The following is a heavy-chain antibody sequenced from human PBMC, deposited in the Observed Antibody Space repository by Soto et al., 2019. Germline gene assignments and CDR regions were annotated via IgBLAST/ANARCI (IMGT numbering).Heavy chain of an antibody. Sequence: PGGSLRLSCAASGFTFSSYAMHWVRQAPGKGLEWVAVISYDGSNKYYADSVKGRFTISRDNSKNTLYLQMNSLRAEDTAVYYCARDPLGDQYYYGMDVWGQGTTVTVSS. CDR2: ISYDGSNK. D-gene: IGHD3-10*01. CDR3: ARDPLGDQYYYGMDV. J-gene: IGHJ6*02. CDR1: GFTFSSYA. V-gene: IGHV3-30-3*01.